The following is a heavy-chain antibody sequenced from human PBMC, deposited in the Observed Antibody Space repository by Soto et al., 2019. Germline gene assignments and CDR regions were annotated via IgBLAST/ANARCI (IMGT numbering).Heavy chain of an antibody. J-gene: IGHJ4*02. Sequence: EVQLVESGGGLVQPGGSLRLSCAAPGFTFRNYWMTWVRQAPGKGLEWVANIKQDGSEKYYVDSVRGRFTISRDNAKNSLYLQMNSLRAEDTAVYYCARGEYQLPFDSWGQGTLVTVSS. CDR2: IKQDGSEK. CDR3: ARGEYQLPFDS. CDR1: GFTFRNYW. V-gene: IGHV3-7*01. D-gene: IGHD2-2*01.